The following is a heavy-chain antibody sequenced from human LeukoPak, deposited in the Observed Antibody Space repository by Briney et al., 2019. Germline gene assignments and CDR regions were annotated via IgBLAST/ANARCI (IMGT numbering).Heavy chain of an antibody. CDR1: GYTFSTYY. CDR3: ATGYRDQLLYGVELRPPFDY. Sequence: ASVMISCKTSGYTFSTYYVHWVRHTPGQGLEWMGGFDPEDGETIYAQKFQGRVTMTEDTSTDTAYMELSSLRSEDTAVYYCATGYRDQLLYGVELRPPFDYWGQGTLVTVSS. CDR2: FDPEDGET. D-gene: IGHD2-2*02. J-gene: IGHJ4*02. V-gene: IGHV1-24*01.